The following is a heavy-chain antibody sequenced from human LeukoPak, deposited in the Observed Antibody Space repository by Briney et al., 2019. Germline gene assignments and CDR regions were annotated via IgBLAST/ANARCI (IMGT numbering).Heavy chain of an antibody. J-gene: IGHJ4*02. CDR1: GFTFSSYS. CDR2: ISGSSSYI. D-gene: IGHD5-18*01. V-gene: IGHV3-21*01. CDR3: AREEYSYGRGVDY. Sequence: GGSLRLSCAASGFTFSSYSMNWVRQAPGKGLEWVSSISGSSSYIYYADSVKGRFTISRDNAKNSLYLQMNSLRAEDTAVYYCAREEYSYGRGVDYWGQGTLVTVSS.